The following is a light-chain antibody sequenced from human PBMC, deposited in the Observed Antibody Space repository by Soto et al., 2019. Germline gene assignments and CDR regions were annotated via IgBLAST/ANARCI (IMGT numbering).Light chain of an antibody. CDR2: STD. Sequence: QTVVTQEPSLTVSPGGTVTLTCASSTGAVTSGYYPNWAQQKPGQTPRALIYSTDNKHSWTPARFSGSLLGGKAALTLSGAQPEDEAEYYCLLYFGGYVVFGGGTKLTVL. CDR1: TGAVTSGYY. V-gene: IGLV7-43*01. CDR3: LLYFGGYVV. J-gene: IGLJ2*01.